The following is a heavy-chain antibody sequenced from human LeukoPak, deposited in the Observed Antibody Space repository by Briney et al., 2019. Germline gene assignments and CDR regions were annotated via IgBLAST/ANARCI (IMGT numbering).Heavy chain of an antibody. J-gene: IGHJ4*02. CDR3: ARDRSHSNYDY. V-gene: IGHV3-11*06. CDR1: GFTVSSNY. Sequence: PGGSLRLSCAASGFTVSSNYMNWIRQAPGKGLEWVSYISSSSSYTNYADSVKGRFTISRDNAKNSLYLQMNSLRAEDTAIYYCARDRSHSNYDYWGQGTLVTVSS. D-gene: IGHD4-11*01. CDR2: ISSSSSYT.